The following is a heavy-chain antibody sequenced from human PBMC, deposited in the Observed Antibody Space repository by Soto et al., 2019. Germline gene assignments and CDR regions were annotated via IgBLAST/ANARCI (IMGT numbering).Heavy chain of an antibody. V-gene: IGHV3-23*01. CDR3: ALRFCSRTTCPPLNSYFYMDI. CDR1: GFTFSNYA. J-gene: IGHJ6*03. Sequence: EMQLLESGGGLVQPGGSLRLSCAASGFTFSNYAMSWVRQAPVTGLEWVSGISSSGGTTFYAGSVKGRFAISRDNSKNTLYLQMSSLRADDTAVYYCALRFCSRTTCPPLNSYFYMDIWGKGTTVTVSS. CDR2: ISSSGGTT. D-gene: IGHD2-2*01.